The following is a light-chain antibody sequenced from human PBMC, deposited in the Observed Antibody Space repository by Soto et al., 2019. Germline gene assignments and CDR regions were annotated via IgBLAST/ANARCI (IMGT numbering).Light chain of an antibody. CDR1: QSISSW. V-gene: IGKV1-5*03. Sequence: DIRMTQSPSTLSASVGDRVTITCRASQSISSWLAWYQQKPGKAPKLLIYKASSLESGVPSRFSGSGSGTEVTLTISSLQPDDFAAYYCQQYNSYLWTFGQGTKVEIK. CDR2: KAS. J-gene: IGKJ1*01. CDR3: QQYNSYLWT.